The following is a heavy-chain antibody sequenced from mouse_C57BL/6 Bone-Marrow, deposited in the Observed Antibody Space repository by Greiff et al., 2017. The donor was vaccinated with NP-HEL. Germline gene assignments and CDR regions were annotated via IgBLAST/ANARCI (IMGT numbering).Heavy chain of an antibody. CDR1: GFTFSDYY. CDR2: INYDGSST. CDR3: AREYDYAMDY. J-gene: IGHJ4*01. Sequence: DVQLVESEGGLVQPGSSMKLSCTASGFTFSDYYMAWVRQVPEKGLEWVANINYDGSSTYYLDSLKSRFIISRDNAKNILYLQMSSLKSEDTATYYCAREYDYAMDYWGQGTSVTVSS. V-gene: IGHV5-16*01.